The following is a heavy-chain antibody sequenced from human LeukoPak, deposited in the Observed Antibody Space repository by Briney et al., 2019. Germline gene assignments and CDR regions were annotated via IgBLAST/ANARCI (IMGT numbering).Heavy chain of an antibody. D-gene: IGHD3-3*01. J-gene: IGHJ4*02. CDR2: ISSRDSII. Sequence: GGSLRLSCAASGFTFSSYEMDWVRQAPGKGLEWVSYISSRDSIIYYADSVKGRFTISRDNAKNSLYLQMNSLRAEDMAVYYCATLPYYDFWSGYYTGGYFDYWGQGTLVTVSS. V-gene: IGHV3-48*03. CDR1: GFTFSSYE. CDR3: ATLPYYDFWSGYYTGGYFDY.